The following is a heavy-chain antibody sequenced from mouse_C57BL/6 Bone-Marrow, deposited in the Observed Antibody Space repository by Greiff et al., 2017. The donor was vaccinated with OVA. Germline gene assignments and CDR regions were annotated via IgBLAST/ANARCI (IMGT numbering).Heavy chain of an antibody. CDR1: GFTFSDFY. V-gene: IGHV7-1*01. CDR3: ARGDSNWYFDV. CDR2: SRNKANDYTT. Sequence: EVKLVESGGGLVQSGRSLRLSCATSGFTFSDFYMEWVRQAPGTGLEWIAASRNKANDYTTEYSASVKGRFIVSRDTSQSILYLQMNALRAEDTAIYYCARGDSNWYFDVWGTGTTVTVSS. D-gene: IGHD2-5*01. J-gene: IGHJ1*03.